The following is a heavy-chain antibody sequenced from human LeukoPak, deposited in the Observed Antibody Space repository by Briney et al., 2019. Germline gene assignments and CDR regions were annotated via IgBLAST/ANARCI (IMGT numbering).Heavy chain of an antibody. Sequence: SQTLSLTCAISGDSVSSNSVTWNWVRQSPSRGLEWLGRTYYRYTLYNDYAVSVRGRIAVNPDTSKNQFSLHLNSVTPEDTAVYYCARRLTQYDCFDPWGQGILVTVSS. J-gene: IGHJ5*02. CDR2: TYYRYTLYN. V-gene: IGHV6-1*01. D-gene: IGHD2-2*01. CDR1: GDSVSSNSVT. CDR3: ARRLTQYDCFDP.